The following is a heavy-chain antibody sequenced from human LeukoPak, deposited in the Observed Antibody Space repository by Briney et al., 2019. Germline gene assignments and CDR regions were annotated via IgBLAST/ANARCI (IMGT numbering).Heavy chain of an antibody. D-gene: IGHD3-22*01. Sequence: GESLKISCKGSGYSFTSYWIGWVRQMPGKGLEWMGIIYPGDSDTRYSPSFQGQVTISADKSISTAYLQWSSLKASDTAMYYCARHTYDSSGYDYVGAFDIWDQGTMVTVSS. CDR1: GYSFTSYW. CDR3: ARHTYDSSGYDYVGAFDI. V-gene: IGHV5-51*01. J-gene: IGHJ3*02. CDR2: IYPGDSDT.